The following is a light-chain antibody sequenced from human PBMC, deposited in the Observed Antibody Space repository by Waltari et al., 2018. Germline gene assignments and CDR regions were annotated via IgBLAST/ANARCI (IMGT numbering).Light chain of an antibody. CDR2: DAS. J-gene: IGKJ4*01. CDR1: QGISSA. V-gene: IGKV1D-13*01. Sequence: AIQLTQSPSSLSASVGDRVTITCRASQGISSALAWDQQKPGKAPKLLIYDASSLESGVPSRFSGSGSGTDCTLTISSLQPEDFATYYCQQFNNYPLTFGGGTKVEIK. CDR3: QQFNNYPLT.